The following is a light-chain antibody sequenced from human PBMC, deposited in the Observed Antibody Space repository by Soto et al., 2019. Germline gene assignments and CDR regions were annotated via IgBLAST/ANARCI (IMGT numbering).Light chain of an antibody. J-gene: IGKJ1*01. CDR3: QQYERYST. V-gene: IGKV1-5*03. Sequence: DYQVTQSPSTLSASVGDKVTISFRASQNIYTWLALYQQKPGIAPKLLIHKASTLESGVPSRFSGSGFGTEFTLTISGLQPEDSATYYCQQYERYSTFGQGTKVDIK. CDR2: KAS. CDR1: QNIYTW.